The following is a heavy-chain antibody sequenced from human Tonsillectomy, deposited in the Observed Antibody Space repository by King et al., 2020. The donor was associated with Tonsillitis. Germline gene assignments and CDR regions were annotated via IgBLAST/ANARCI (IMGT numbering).Heavy chain of an antibody. D-gene: IGHD3-22*01. J-gene: IGHJ6*03. CDR3: ARAHSSGYWAYNYYMGV. Sequence: QLVQSGAEVKKPGSSVKVSCKASGGSFSSYAISWVRQAPGQGLEWMGGIIPPFGTANYAQKFQGRVTITADESTSTAYMELSSLRSEDTAVYYCARAHSSGYWAYNYYMGVWGKGTTVTVSS. CDR2: IIPPFGTA. CDR1: GGSFSSYA. V-gene: IGHV1-69*01.